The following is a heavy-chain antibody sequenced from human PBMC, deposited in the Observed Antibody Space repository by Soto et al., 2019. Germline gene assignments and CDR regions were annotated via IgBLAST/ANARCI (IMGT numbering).Heavy chain of an antibody. CDR3: ARGEYSSPPYDY. J-gene: IGHJ4*02. CDR2: IYYSGST. Sequence: SETLSLTCTVSVGSISSGDYYWSWIRQPPGKGREWIRYIYYSGSTYYNPSLERRVTISGDTSKNQFSLKLSSVTAADTAVYYCARGEYSSPPYDYWGQGTLVTVSS. CDR1: VGSISSGDYY. V-gene: IGHV4-30-4*01. D-gene: IGHD6-6*01.